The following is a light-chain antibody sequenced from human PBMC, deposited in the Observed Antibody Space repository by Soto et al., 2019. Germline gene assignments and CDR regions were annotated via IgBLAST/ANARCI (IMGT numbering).Light chain of an antibody. CDR3: QQRSKWPIT. CDR2: DAS. J-gene: IGKJ5*01. CDR1: QSISTY. Sequence: EIVLTQSPATLSLSPGERAALSCRASQSISTYLAWYQQNPGQAPRLFIYDASNRAAGIPARFSGSGSGTDFTLTISSLEPEDFAVYYCQQRSKWPITFGQGTRLEIK. V-gene: IGKV3-11*01.